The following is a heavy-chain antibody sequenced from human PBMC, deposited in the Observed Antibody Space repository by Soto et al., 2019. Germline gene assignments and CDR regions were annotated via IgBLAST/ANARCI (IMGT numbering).Heavy chain of an antibody. CDR1: GGTFSSYA. CDR3: ARGATGSNFDY. D-gene: IGHD3-10*01. Sequence: QVQLVPYGAEVKKPGSSVKVSCKASGGTFSSYAISWLRQAPGQGLEWMGGIIPIFGTATYAQKFQGRVTITADESTSTAYMELSSLRSEDTAGYYCARGATGSNFDYWGQGTLVTVSS. CDR2: IIPIFGTA. J-gene: IGHJ4*02. V-gene: IGHV1-69*01.